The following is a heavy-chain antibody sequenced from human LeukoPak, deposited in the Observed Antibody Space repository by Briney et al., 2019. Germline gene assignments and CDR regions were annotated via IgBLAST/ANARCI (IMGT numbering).Heavy chain of an antibody. CDR3: ARGAADWGYFDY. CDR1: GYTFTSYA. V-gene: IGHV1-3*02. D-gene: IGHD2-15*01. J-gene: IGHJ4*02. CDR2: SNAGNGNT. Sequence: ASVKVSCKASGYTFTSYAMHWVRQAPGQRLEWTGWSNAGNGNTKYSQEFQGRVTITRDTSASTAYMELSSLRSEDMAVYYCARGAADWGYFDYWGQGTLVTVSS.